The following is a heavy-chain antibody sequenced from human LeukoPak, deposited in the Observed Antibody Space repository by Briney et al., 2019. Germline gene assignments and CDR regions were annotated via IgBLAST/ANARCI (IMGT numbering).Heavy chain of an antibody. V-gene: IGHV3-66*01. D-gene: IGHD1-26*01. J-gene: IGHJ6*02. Sequence: GGSLRLSCAASGFTVSSNYMSWVRQAPGKGLEWVSVIYSGGSTYYADSVKGRFTISRDNSKNTLYLQMSSLRAEDTAVYYCASGSYDSVYYYGMDVWGQGTTVTVSS. CDR2: IYSGGST. CDR1: GFTVSSNY. CDR3: ASGSYDSVYYYGMDV.